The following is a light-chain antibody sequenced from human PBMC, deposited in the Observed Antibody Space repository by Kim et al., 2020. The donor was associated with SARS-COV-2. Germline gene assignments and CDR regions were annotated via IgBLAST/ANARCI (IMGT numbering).Light chain of an antibody. V-gene: IGLV3-19*01. Sequence: ALGQTVRITGQGDSLRTYYAGWYQQKPGQAPILVIYGKNNRPSGIPDRFSGSSSGNTASLTVTGAQAVDEADYYCNSRDNSGDHVVFGGGTQLTVL. CDR2: GKN. CDR3: NSRDNSGDHVV. CDR1: SLRTYY. J-gene: IGLJ2*01.